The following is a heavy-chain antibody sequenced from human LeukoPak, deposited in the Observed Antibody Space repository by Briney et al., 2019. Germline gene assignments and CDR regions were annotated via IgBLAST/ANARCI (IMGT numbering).Heavy chain of an antibody. CDR2: ISDDGRNK. J-gene: IGHJ4*02. CDR3: ARGLAVAGIELPALDY. CDR1: GFTFSSYA. Sequence: GGSLRLSCAAYGFTFSSYAMHWVRQAPGKGLEWVAFISDDGRNKYYADSVKGRFTISRDNSKNTLYLQMNSLRAEDTAVYYCARGLAVAGIELPALDYWGQGTLVTVSS. D-gene: IGHD6-19*01. V-gene: IGHV3-30*04.